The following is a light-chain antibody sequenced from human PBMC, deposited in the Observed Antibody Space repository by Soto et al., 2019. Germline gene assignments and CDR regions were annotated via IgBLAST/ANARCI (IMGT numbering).Light chain of an antibody. J-gene: IGKJ1*01. Sequence: EIVMTQSPATLSVSPGERATLSCRASQSVSSNLAWYQQKPGQAPRLLNDGASTRATGIPARFSGSGSGTEFTLTISGLQSEDFAVYYCQQYNNWPPWTFGQGTKVDIK. CDR3: QQYNNWPPWT. V-gene: IGKV3-15*01. CDR2: GAS. CDR1: QSVSSN.